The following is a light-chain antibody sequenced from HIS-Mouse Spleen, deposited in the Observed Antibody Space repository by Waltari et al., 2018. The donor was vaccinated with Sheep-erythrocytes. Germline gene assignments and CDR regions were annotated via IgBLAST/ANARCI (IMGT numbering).Light chain of an antibody. CDR2: LGS. CDR3: CSYAGSYTYV. J-gene: IGKJ3*01. Sequence: DIVMTQSPLSLPVTPGEPASISCRSSQSLLHSNGYNYLDWYLQKPGQSPQLLIYLGSNRAAGFPDRFSGSKSGNTASLTISGLQAEDEADYYCCSYAGSYTYVFGTGT. V-gene: IGKV2-28*01. CDR1: QSLLHSNGYNY.